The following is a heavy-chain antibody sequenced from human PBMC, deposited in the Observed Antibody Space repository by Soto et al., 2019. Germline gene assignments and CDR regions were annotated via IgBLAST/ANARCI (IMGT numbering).Heavy chain of an antibody. J-gene: IGHJ4*02. CDR2: ISYDGSNK. D-gene: IGHD5-18*01. CDR1: GFTFSSYG. Sequence: PGGSLRLSCAASGFTFSSYGMHWVRQAPGKGLEWVAVISYDGSNKYYADSVKGRFTISRDNSKNTLYLQMNSLRAEDTAVYYCARHGYNYGGGYFDYWGQGTLVTVSP. CDR3: ARHGYNYGGGYFDY. V-gene: IGHV3-30*03.